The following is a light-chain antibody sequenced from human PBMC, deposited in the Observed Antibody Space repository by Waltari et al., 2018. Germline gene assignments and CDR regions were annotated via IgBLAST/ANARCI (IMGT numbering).Light chain of an antibody. J-gene: IGLJ1*01. CDR3: RSYTSSSTLGV. CDR2: DVT. V-gene: IGLV2-14*01. CDR1: SSDVGGYNY. Sequence: QSALTQPASVSGSPGQSITISCTGTSSDVGGYNYVSWYQQPPGNAPKLMIYDVTNRPSGVSNRFSGAKSGNTASLTISGLQAEDEADYYCRSYTSSSTLGVFGTGTKVTVL.